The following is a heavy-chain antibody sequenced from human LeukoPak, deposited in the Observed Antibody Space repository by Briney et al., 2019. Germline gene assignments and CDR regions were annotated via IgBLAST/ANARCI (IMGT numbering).Heavy chain of an antibody. CDR2: ISNSGGTT. CDR1: GFTFSSHS. J-gene: IGHJ4*02. V-gene: IGHV3-23*01. D-gene: IGHD6-13*01. Sequence: GGSLRLFCAASGFTFSSHSMNWVRQAAGKGLEWVSAISNSGGTTYYADSVKGRFTISRDNSKNTLFLQMNSLRVEDTAVYYCAGGGSSSHWGQGTLVTVSS. CDR3: AGGGSSSH.